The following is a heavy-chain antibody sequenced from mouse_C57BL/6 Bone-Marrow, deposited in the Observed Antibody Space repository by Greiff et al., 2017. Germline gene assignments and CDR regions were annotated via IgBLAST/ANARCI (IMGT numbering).Heavy chain of an antibody. CDR1: GYAFSSSW. V-gene: IGHV1-82*01. Sequence: QVQLKESGPELVKPGASVKISCKASGYAFSSSWMNWVKQRPGKGLEWIGRIYPGDGDTNYNGKFKGKATLTADKSSSTAYMQLSSRTSEDSAVYVCARDPYYSIYFDYWGQGTTLTVSS. CDR2: IYPGDGDT. CDR3: ARDPYYSIYFDY. D-gene: IGHD2-5*01. J-gene: IGHJ2*01.